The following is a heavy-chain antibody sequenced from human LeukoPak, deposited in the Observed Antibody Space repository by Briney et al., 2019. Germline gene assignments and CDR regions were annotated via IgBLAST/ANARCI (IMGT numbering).Heavy chain of an antibody. CDR1: GGTFSSYS. J-gene: IGHJ4*02. V-gene: IGHV1-69*05. CDR3: ARDDDSSGYPPDY. Sequence: SVKVSCKASGGTFSSYSISWVRQAPGQGLEWMGRIIPIFGTANYAQKFQGRVTITTDESTSTAYMELNSLRSEDTAVYYCARDDDSSGYPPDYWGQGTLVTVSS. CDR2: IIPIFGTA. D-gene: IGHD3-22*01.